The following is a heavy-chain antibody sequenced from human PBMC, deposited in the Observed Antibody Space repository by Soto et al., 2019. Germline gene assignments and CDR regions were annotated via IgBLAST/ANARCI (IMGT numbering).Heavy chain of an antibody. CDR1: GFTFNNYA. Sequence: GGSLRLSCAASGFTFNNYAMSWVRLAAGKGLDWVSAISGSGGTTYYADSVKGRFTISRDNSKNTLYLQMNSLRAEDTAVYYCTKGALSSGWVFDYWGQGTLVTVSS. CDR3: TKGALSSGWVFDY. CDR2: ISGSGGTT. D-gene: IGHD6-19*01. J-gene: IGHJ4*02. V-gene: IGHV3-23*01.